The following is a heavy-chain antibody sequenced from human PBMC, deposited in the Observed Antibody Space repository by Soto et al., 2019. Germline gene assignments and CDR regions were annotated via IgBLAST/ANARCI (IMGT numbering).Heavy chain of an antibody. V-gene: IGHV3-21*02. CDR1: GFTFSTYS. J-gene: IGHJ6*02. Sequence: EVQLVEYGGGLVKPGGSLRLSCAASGFTFSTYSINWVRQAPGKGLEWVASISSNVDYIYYADSVKGRFTISRDNAQNSLFLQMNSLRAEDTAVYFCARDSRNRQEGMDVWGHGTTVTVSS. CDR2: ISSNVDYI. CDR3: ARDSRNRQEGMDV.